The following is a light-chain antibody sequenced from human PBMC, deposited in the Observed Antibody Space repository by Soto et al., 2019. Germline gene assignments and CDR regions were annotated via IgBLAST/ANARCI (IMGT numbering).Light chain of an antibody. CDR2: DAS. CDR3: QQFDNVPLT. CDR1: RDITDY. J-gene: IGKJ4*01. Sequence: DTQMTQSPSSLSASVGDRVTITCQASRDITDYLNWYQQKPGKAPKLLIYDASNLETGVPSRFSGSGSGTDFTLTITSLQTEDIATYYCQQFDNVPLTFGGGTKVEIK. V-gene: IGKV1-33*01.